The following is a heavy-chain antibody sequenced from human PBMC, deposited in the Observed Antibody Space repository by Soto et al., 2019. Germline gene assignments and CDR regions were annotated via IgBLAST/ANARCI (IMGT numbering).Heavy chain of an antibody. CDR3: ARVKVAGTSLAEYFQH. CDR1: GYTFTSYG. V-gene: IGHV1-18*01. CDR2: ISAYNGNT. D-gene: IGHD6-19*01. J-gene: IGHJ1*01. Sequence: ASVKVSCKASGYTFTSYGISWVRQAPGQGLEWMGWISAYNGNTNSAQKLQGRATMTTDTSTSTAYMELRSLRSDDTAVYYCARVKVAGTSLAEYFQHWGQGTLVTVSS.